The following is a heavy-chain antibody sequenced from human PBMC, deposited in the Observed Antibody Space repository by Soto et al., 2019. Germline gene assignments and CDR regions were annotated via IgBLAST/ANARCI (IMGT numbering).Heavy chain of an antibody. Sequence: EVHLVESGGTLVQPGGSLRLSCAASGFSFNTYWMHWVRQAPGKGLVWVSRINSDGTKTTYADSVKGRFTISRDNAKNTVYLQLNILRAEDTAVYYCATVATKSYDWFVPWGQGTLVTVSS. V-gene: IGHV3-74*01. CDR1: GFSFNTYW. CDR3: ATVATKSYDWFVP. J-gene: IGHJ5*02. D-gene: IGHD1-26*01. CDR2: INSDGTKT.